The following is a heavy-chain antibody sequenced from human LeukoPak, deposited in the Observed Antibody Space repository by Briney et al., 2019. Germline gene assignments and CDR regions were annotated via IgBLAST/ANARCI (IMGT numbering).Heavy chain of an antibody. D-gene: IGHD3-22*01. V-gene: IGHV4-39*07. J-gene: IGHJ4*02. CDR2: IYYSGST. CDR1: GGSISSSSYY. Sequence: ASETLSLTCTVSGGSISSSSYYWGWIRQPPGKGLEWIGSIYYSGSTYYNPSLKSRVTISVDTSKNQFSLKLSSVTAADTAVYYCARDSSGWHGGFDYWGQGTLVTVSS. CDR3: ARDSSGWHGGFDY.